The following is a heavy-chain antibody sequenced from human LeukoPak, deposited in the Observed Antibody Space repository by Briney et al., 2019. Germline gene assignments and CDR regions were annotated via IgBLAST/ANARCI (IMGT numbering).Heavy chain of an antibody. Sequence: SETLSLTCTVSGDSISSYYWSWIRQPAGKGLEWIGRMHFSGSTNYNPSLKSRVTMSGDTSKNQFSLKLTSVTAADTAVYYCARGVTAAAGQRAFDYWGQGTLVTVSS. CDR1: GDSISSYY. CDR3: ARGVTAAAGQRAFDY. CDR2: MHFSGST. V-gene: IGHV4-4*07. D-gene: IGHD6-13*01. J-gene: IGHJ4*02.